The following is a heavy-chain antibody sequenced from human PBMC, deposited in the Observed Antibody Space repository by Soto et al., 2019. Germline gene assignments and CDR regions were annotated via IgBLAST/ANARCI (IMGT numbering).Heavy chain of an antibody. Sequence: QVQLQESGPGLVKPSETLSLTCNVSGGSISSYYWSWIRQPPGKGLEYIGHVYNSGSTIHSPSLKSRATISVDTSKNQFSLKLTSVTAADTAVYYCAGGSSLWWECFHHWGQGILITVSS. D-gene: IGHD2-15*01. CDR2: VYNSGST. V-gene: IGHV4-59*01. CDR1: GGSISSYY. J-gene: IGHJ1*01. CDR3: AGGSSLWWECFHH.